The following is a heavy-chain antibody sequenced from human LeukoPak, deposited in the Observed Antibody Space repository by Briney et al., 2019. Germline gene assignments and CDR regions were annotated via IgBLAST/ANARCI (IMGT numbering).Heavy chain of an antibody. CDR3: APIDNAYFDY. CDR1: GFTFSSYG. CDR2: IWYDGSNK. D-gene: IGHD2-8*01. J-gene: IGHJ4*02. V-gene: IGHV3-30*02. Sequence: PGGSLRLSCAASGFTFSSYGMHWVRQAPGKGLGWVAVIWYDGSNKYYADSVKGRFTISRDNSKNTLYLQMNSLRVEDTAVYYCAPIDNAYFDYWGQGTLVTVSS.